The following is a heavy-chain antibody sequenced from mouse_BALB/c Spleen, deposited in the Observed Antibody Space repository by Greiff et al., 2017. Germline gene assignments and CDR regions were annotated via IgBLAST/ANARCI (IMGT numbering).Heavy chain of an antibody. J-gene: IGHJ4*01. V-gene: IGHV5-17*02. CDR3: ARGWEDAMDY. CDR1: GFTFSSFG. D-gene: IGHD4-1*01. Sequence: DVQLVESGGGLVQPGGSRKLSCAASGFTFSSFGMHWVRQAPEKGLEWVAYISSGSSTIYYADTVKGRFTISRDNPKNTLFLQMTSLRSEDTAMYYSARGWEDAMDYWGQGTSVTVSA. CDR2: ISSGSSTI.